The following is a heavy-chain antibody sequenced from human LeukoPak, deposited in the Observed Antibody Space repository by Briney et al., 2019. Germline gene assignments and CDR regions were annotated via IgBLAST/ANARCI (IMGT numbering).Heavy chain of an antibody. CDR2: ISSSGVKT. J-gene: IGHJ4*02. Sequence: GGSLRLSCAASGFTFTSYAMSWVRQAPKKGLEWVATISSSGVKTNYVDSVKGRFTISRDNSKDTLYLQMNSLRAEDTAVYYCAKDRLVGAIDWGQGTLVTVSS. CDR3: AKDRLVGAID. D-gene: IGHD1-26*01. V-gene: IGHV3-23*01. CDR1: GFTFTSYA.